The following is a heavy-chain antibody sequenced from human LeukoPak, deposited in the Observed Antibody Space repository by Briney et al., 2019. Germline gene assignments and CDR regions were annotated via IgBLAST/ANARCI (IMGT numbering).Heavy chain of an antibody. D-gene: IGHD4-23*01. CDR2: IYYSGST. CDR1: GGSISSYY. V-gene: IGHV4-59*08. Sequence: KPSETLSLTCTVSGGSISSYYWSWIRQPPGKGLEWIGYIYYSGSTNYNPSLKSRVTISVDTSKNQFSLKLSSVTAADTAVYYCARLDGGNSPFDYWGQGTLVTVSS. CDR3: ARLDGGNSPFDY. J-gene: IGHJ4*02.